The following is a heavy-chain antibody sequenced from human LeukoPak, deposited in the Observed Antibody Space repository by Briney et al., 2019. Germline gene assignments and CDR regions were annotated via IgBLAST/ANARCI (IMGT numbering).Heavy chain of an antibody. J-gene: IGHJ4*02. CDR3: ARKGNWNYDY. Sequence: PGGSLRLSCTASGFSFNSCSMNWVRQAPGKGLEWVSSISSTSSYIHYADSVKGRFTISRDNARNSLYLQMNSLRVEDTAVYYCARKGNWNYDYWGQGTLVTVSS. V-gene: IGHV3-21*01. CDR1: GFSFNSCS. D-gene: IGHD1-1*01. CDR2: ISSTSSYI.